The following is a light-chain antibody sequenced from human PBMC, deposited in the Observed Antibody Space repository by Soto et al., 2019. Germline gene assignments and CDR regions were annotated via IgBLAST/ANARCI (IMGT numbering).Light chain of an antibody. CDR2: DVT. J-gene: IGLJ2*01. CDR1: SSDVGGYNY. V-gene: IGLV2-14*03. Sequence: QSALTQPASVSGSPGQSITISCTGTSSDVGGYNYVSWYQQHPGTAPKLMLYDVTKRPSGLSDRFSGSMSGHTASLTISGLQAADEADYYCSAYTSSTTLVFGGGTKLTVL. CDR3: SAYTSSTTLV.